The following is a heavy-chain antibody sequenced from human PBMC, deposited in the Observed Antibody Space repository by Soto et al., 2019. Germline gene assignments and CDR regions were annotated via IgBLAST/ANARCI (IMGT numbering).Heavy chain of an antibody. CDR2: INSDGSST. D-gene: IGHD6-13*01. J-gene: IGHJ6*02. Sequence: GGSLRLSCAASGFTFSSYAMSWVRQAPGKGLEWVSRINSDGSSTSYADSVKGRFTISRDNPKNTLYLQMNSLRAEDTAMYYCARDSHPGVAAGRSLGMDIWGQGTTVTVSS. V-gene: IGHV3-74*01. CDR1: GFTFSSYA. CDR3: ARDSHPGVAAGRSLGMDI.